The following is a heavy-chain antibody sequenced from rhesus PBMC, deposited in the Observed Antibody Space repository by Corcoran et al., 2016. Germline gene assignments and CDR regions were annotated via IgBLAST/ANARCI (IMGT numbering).Heavy chain of an antibody. CDR3: ATHYDSGYVDY. D-gene: IGHD3-28*01. J-gene: IGHJ4*01. Sequence: QVQLQESGPGLVKPSETLVVTCAFSGGSISSGYSYWSWIRQPPGKGLEWIGYITYSGSTSYNPSRKSRVTISRDTSKNQFSLKLSSVTAADTAVDYCATHYDSGYVDYWGQGVLVTVSS. CDR2: ITYSGST. CDR1: GGSISSGYSY. V-gene: IGHV4-122*02.